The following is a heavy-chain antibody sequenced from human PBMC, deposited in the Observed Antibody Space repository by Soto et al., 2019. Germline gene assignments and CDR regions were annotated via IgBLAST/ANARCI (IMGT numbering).Heavy chain of an antibody. Sequence: QVQLVQSGAEVKKPGSSVKVSCKASGGTFSSYAISWVRQAPGQGLEWMGGIIPIFGTANYAQKFQGRVTITADESTSTAYMELSSLRSEDTAVYYCARSLTYYYASLSLTSAFDIWGQGTMVTVSS. J-gene: IGHJ3*02. CDR2: IIPIFGTA. CDR1: GGTFSSYA. CDR3: ARSLTYYYASLSLTSAFDI. D-gene: IGHD3-22*01. V-gene: IGHV1-69*12.